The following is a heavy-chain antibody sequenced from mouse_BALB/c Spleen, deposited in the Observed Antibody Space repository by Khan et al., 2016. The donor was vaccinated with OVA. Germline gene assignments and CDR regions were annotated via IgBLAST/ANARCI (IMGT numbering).Heavy chain of an antibody. CDR1: GFTFSSYS. D-gene: IGHD1-1*01. Sequence: EVELVESGGGLVKPGGSLKFSCAASGFTFSSYSMSWVRQTPEKRLEWVATITSGGSYTYYPDSVKGRFTISRDNAKNTLYLQMSSLKSEDTAMYYCSRERNSDGSSFYFDDWGQGTTLTVSS. J-gene: IGHJ2*01. CDR2: ITSGGSYT. V-gene: IGHV5-6-4*01. CDR3: SRERNSDGSSFYFDD.